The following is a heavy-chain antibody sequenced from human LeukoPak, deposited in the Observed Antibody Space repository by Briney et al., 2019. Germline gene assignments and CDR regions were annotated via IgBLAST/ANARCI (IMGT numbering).Heavy chain of an antibody. Sequence: PSETLSLTCSVSGGSINTDTYYWGWIRQPPGKGLEWIGSIYYTGSTFYNSSLKGRVAISVDTSKNQFSLHLNSVTAADTAVYYCARIYGSGTYPHPWGQGTLVTVSS. V-gene: IGHV4-39*01. J-gene: IGHJ4*02. D-gene: IGHD3-10*01. CDR2: IYYTGST. CDR3: ARIYGSGTYPHP. CDR1: GGSINTDTYY.